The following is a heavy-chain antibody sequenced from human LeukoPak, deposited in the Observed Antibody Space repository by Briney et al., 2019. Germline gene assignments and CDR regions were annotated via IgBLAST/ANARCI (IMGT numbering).Heavy chain of an antibody. CDR3: AKDARRSSGWYFFDH. J-gene: IGHJ4*02. V-gene: IGHV3-23*01. CDR2: NSDSGDRT. D-gene: IGHD6-19*01. Sequence: GGSLRLSCAASRFAFSRQDMGWVRQAPGKGLEWFSANSDSGDRTYYVDCVKGRFTISRDNSKNTLYLQMNSLRADDTAVDYCAKDARRSSGWYFFDHWGQGILVTVSS. CDR1: RFAFSRQD.